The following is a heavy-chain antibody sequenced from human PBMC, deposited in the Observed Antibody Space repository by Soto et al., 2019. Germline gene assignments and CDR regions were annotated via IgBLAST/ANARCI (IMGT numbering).Heavy chain of an antibody. CDR3: NSYLAGNPFDY. CDR2: IRSKAYGGTT. CDR1: GFTFGDYA. J-gene: IGHJ4*02. Sequence: GGSLRLSCTASGFTFGDYAMSWFRQAPGKGLEWVGFIRSKAYGGTTEYAASVKGRFTISRDDSKSIAYLQMNSLKTEDTAVYYCNSYLAGNPFDYWGQGTLVTVSS. D-gene: IGHD6-13*01. V-gene: IGHV3-49*03.